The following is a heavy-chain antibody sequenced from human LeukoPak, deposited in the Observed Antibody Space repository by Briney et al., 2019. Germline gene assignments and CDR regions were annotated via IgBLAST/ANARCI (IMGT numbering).Heavy chain of an antibody. D-gene: IGHD5-12*01. J-gene: IGHJ6*02. CDR1: GFTFSSYG. CDR3: AKDRRWSGYDIYYYYGMDV. Sequence: GGSLRLSCAASGFTFSSYGMHWVRQAPGKGLEWVAVISYDGSNKYYADSVKGRFTISRDNSKNTLYLQMNSLRAEDTAVYYCAKDRRWSGYDIYYYYGMDVWGQGTTVTVSS. V-gene: IGHV3-30*18. CDR2: ISYDGSNK.